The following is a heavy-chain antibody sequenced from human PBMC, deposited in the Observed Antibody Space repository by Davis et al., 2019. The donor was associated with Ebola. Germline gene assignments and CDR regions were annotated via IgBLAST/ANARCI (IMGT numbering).Heavy chain of an antibody. CDR1: GDSVSSGG. Sequence: HSQTLSLTCAISGDSVSSGGWNWIRQSPSRGLEWLGRTYYKSKWYNDYAVSVKSRITINPDTSKNQFSLQLNSVTPEDTAVYYCARGWLRSGFDSWGQGTLVTVSS. CDR3: ARGWLRSGFDS. D-gene: IGHD5-12*01. CDR2: TYYKSKWYN. J-gene: IGHJ4*02. V-gene: IGHV6-1*01.